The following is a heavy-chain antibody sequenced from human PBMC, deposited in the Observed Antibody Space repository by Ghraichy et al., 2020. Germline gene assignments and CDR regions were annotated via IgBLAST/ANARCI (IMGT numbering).Heavy chain of an antibody. D-gene: IGHD3/OR15-3a*01. CDR3: ARVIRDDLHGMDV. Sequence: CVARISDDGSRATFADSVKGRFTVSRDNAKNTLYLQMNNLRAEDTGVYYCARVIRDDLHGMDVWGQGTT. J-gene: IGHJ6*02. V-gene: IGHV3-74*01. CDR2: ISDDGSRA.